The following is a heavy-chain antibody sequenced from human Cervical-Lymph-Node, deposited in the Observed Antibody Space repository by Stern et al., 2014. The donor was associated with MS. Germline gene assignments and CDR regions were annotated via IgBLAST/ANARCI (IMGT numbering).Heavy chain of an antibody. CDR2: ISSNGGST. V-gene: IGHV3-64D*06. Sequence: EVQLVESGGGLVQPGGSLRLSCSASGFTFSSYAMHWVRQAPGKGLEYVSAISSNGGSTYYADSVKGRFTISRDNSKNTLYLQMSSLRAEDTAVYYCVKFFWGGPGIAVAGPTDYWGQGTLVTVSS. CDR3: VKFFWGGPGIAVAGPTDY. J-gene: IGHJ4*02. D-gene: IGHD6-19*01. CDR1: GFTFSSYA.